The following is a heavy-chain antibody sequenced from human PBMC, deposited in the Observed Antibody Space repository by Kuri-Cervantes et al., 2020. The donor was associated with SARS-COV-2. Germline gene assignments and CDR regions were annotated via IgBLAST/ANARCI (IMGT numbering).Heavy chain of an antibody. J-gene: IGHJ6*03. CDR2: TYYRSKWYN. CDR3: ARASSTSDGRYYYYMDV. V-gene: IGHV6-1*01. D-gene: IGHD2-2*01. CDR1: GDSVSSNSAA. Sequence: SETLSLTCAISGDSVSSNSAAWNWIRQSPSRGLEWLGRTYYRSKWYNDYAVSVKSRITINPDTSKNQFSLQLNSVTPEDTAAYYCARASSTSDGRYYYYMDVWGKGTTVTVSS.